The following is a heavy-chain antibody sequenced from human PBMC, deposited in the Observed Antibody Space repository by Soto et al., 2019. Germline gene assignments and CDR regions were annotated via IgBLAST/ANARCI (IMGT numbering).Heavy chain of an antibody. J-gene: IGHJ4*02. CDR2: IKTGGSVT. CDR3: ARVGVLSYYFDY. D-gene: IGHD3-10*01. Sequence: EVQLVESGGGLVQPGGSLRLSCAASGFTFSSYWIDWVRQSPGKVLLWVSRIKTGGSVTSYADSVKGLFTISRDNAKNTLYHQMNSLRAEDTAVYYCARVGVLSYYFDYWGQGTLVTVSS. CDR1: GFTFSSYW. V-gene: IGHV3-74*01.